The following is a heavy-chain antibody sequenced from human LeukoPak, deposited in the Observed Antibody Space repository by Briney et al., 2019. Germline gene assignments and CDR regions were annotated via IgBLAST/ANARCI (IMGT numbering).Heavy chain of an antibody. J-gene: IGHJ3*02. Sequence: GGSLRLSCAASGFTFSSFWMRWVRQAPGKGLVWVSRINSDGSSTSYADSVKGRFTISRDNAKNTLYLQMNSLRAEDTAVYHCARAYGSGNYYTPHDDAFDIWGQGTMVTVSS. D-gene: IGHD3-10*01. CDR3: ARAYGSGNYYTPHDDAFDI. CDR2: INSDGSST. CDR1: GFTFSSFW. V-gene: IGHV3-74*01.